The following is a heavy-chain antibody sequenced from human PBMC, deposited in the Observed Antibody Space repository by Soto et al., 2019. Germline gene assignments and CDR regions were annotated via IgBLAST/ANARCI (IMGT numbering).Heavy chain of an antibody. CDR2: ISGSGGST. CDR3: AKVKTPGRGSGYYAGRTRFDY. J-gene: IGHJ4*02. Sequence: GGSLRLSCAASGFTFSSYAMSWVRQAPGKGLEWVSAISGSGGSTYYADSVKGRFTISRDNSKNTLYLQMNSLRAEDTAVYYCAKVKTPGRGSGYYAGRTRFDYWGQGTLVTVSS. V-gene: IGHV3-23*01. D-gene: IGHD3-3*01. CDR1: GFTFSSYA.